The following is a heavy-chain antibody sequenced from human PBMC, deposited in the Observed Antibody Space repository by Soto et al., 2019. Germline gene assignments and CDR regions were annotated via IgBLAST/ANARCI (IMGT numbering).Heavy chain of an antibody. CDR3: AKRSGAGGHFDY. V-gene: IGHV3-23*01. CDR1: GFTFSSYG. CDR2: VSIGGST. Sequence: DVQLLESGGGLVQPEGSLRLSCAASGFTFSSYGMGWVRQGPGKGLEWVAVVSIGGSTHYADSVRGRFTISRDNSKNTLSLQMNSLTAEDTAVSFCAKRSGAGGHFDYWGQGALVTVSS. J-gene: IGHJ4*02. D-gene: IGHD2-15*01.